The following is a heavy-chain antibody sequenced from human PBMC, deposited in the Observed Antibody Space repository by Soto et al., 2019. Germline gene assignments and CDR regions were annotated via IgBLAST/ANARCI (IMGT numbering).Heavy chain of an antibody. CDR2: IYPGDSDT. V-gene: IGHV5-51*01. CDR1: GYTFTNYW. Sequence: ESLKISCKGSGYTFTNYWIGWVRQMPGKGLEWMGIIYPGDSDTKYKPSFQGQVTISADKSITTTYLQWSSLKASDTAIYYCAASIFYYGMDVWGQGTTVTVSS. J-gene: IGHJ6*02. CDR3: AASIFYYGMDV.